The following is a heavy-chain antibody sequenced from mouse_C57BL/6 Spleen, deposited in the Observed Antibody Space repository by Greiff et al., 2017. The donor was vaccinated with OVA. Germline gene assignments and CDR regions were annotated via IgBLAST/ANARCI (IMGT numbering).Heavy chain of an antibody. J-gene: IGHJ4*01. V-gene: IGHV14-2*01. CDR2: IDPEDGET. D-gene: IGHD2-14*01. CDR3: VIGDGNAMDY. CDR1: GFNIKDYY. Sequence: VQLKESGAELVKPGASVKLSCTASGFNIKDYYMNWVKQRTEQGLEWIGRIDPEDGETKYAPKFQGKATITADTSSNTAYLQLSSLTSADPAGYCCVIGDGNAMDYWGQGTSVTVSA.